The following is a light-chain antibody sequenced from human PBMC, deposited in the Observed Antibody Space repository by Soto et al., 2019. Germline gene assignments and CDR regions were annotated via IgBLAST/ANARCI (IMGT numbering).Light chain of an antibody. CDR2: KAS. CDR1: QSISSW. J-gene: IGKJ4*01. CDR3: QQYNSYPRT. Sequence: DIQMTQSPSTLSASVGDRVTITCRASQSISSWLAWYQQKPGKAPNLLIYKASSLESGVPSRFSGSGSGTEVTLTISSLQPDDFATYYCQQYNSYPRTFGGGTKVEIK. V-gene: IGKV1-5*03.